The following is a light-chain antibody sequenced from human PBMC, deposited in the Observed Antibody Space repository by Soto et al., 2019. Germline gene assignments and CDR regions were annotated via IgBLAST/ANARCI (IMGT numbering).Light chain of an antibody. J-gene: IGKJ1*01. CDR3: QQYGRSRT. V-gene: IGKV3-20*01. Sequence: EIVLTQSPGTLALSPGERATLSCRASQSVSSSYLALYQQKPGQAPRLLIYGASSRATGIADRFSGSGSGTDFTLTISRLEPEDFAVYYCQQYGRSRTFGQGTKVDI. CDR1: QSVSSSY. CDR2: GAS.